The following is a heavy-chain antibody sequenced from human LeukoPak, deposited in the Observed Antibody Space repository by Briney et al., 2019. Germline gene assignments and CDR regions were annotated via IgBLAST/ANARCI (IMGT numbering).Heavy chain of an antibody. CDR3: ARGPVGAEPIDY. Sequence: ASVKVSCKASGYTFTSYYMHWVRQAPGQGLEWMGIINPSGGSTSYAQKFQGRVTMTSDTSTSTVYMELSSLRSEDTAVHYCARGPVGAEPIDYWGQGTLVTVSS. D-gene: IGHD1-26*01. J-gene: IGHJ4*02. V-gene: IGHV1-46*01. CDR1: GYTFTSYY. CDR2: INPSGGST.